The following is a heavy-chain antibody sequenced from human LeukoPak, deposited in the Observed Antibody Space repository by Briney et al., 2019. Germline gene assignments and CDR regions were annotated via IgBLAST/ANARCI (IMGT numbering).Heavy chain of an antibody. CDR3: ARARQNLGPVQMDY. D-gene: IGHD2/OR15-2a*01. Sequence: ASVKVSCKASGYTFTSYGISWVRQAPGQGLEWMGGIIPIFGTANYAQKFQGRVTITADESTSTAYMELSSLRSEDTAVYYCARARQNLGPVQMDYWGQGTLVTVSS. CDR2: IIPIFGTA. V-gene: IGHV1-69*13. CDR1: GYTFTSYG. J-gene: IGHJ4*02.